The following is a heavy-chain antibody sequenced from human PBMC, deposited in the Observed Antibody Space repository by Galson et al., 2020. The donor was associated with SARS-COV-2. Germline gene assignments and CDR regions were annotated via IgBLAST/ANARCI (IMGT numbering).Heavy chain of an antibody. V-gene: IGHV1-18*01. Sequence: ASVKVSCKASGYPFISYGISWVRQAPGQGLEWMGWISGYSGETEYAQNIQDRVTLTRDTSTSTAYMELRSLRSDDTAVYYCARGVYSNFFIWGQGTLVTVSS. CDR3: ARGVYSNFFI. CDR2: ISGYSGET. D-gene: IGHD3-3*01. CDR1: GYPFISYG. J-gene: IGHJ4*02.